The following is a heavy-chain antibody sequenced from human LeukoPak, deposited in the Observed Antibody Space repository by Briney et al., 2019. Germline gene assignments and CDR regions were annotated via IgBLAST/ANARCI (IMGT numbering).Heavy chain of an antibody. Sequence: ASVKVSCKASGYTFTGYHMHWVRQAPGQGLEWQAWINPNSGATDYAQKFQGRVTMTRDTSTSTAYMELSRLRSDDTAVYYCARLNGNHFDYWGQGTLVTVSS. CDR2: INPNSGAT. V-gene: IGHV1-2*02. CDR1: GYTFTGYH. D-gene: IGHD1-14*01. J-gene: IGHJ4*02. CDR3: ARLNGNHFDY.